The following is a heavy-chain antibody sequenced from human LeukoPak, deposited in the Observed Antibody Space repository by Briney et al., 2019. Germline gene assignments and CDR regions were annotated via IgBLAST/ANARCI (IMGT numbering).Heavy chain of an antibody. D-gene: IGHD2-2*02. J-gene: IGHJ2*01. CDR2: INPNTGGT. Sequence: ASVKVSCKASGYTFTSYYMHWVRRAPRQGLEWMGWINPNTGGTNYAQTFQGRVTMTRDTSISTAYMELNSLRSDDTAVYYCARKKSDQQLLYYYFDLWGRGTLVTVSS. CDR3: ARKKSDQQLLYYYFDL. CDR1: GYTFTSYY. V-gene: IGHV1-2*02.